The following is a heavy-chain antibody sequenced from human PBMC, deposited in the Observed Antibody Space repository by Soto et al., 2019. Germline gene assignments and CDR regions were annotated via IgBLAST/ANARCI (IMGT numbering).Heavy chain of an antibody. CDR2: SRDKVHSHTT. Sequence: EVQLAESGGGLVQPGGSLRLSCAASGFTFSDHYMDWVRQAPGKGLEWVGRSRDKVHSHTTEYAASVKGRFTISRCDSENSLYLQMNSLKTEDTAVYYCARGVVSTGYFDYWGQGTLVSVSS. V-gene: IGHV3-72*01. CDR1: GFTFSDHY. J-gene: IGHJ4*02. CDR3: ARGVVSTGYFDY. D-gene: IGHD5-12*01.